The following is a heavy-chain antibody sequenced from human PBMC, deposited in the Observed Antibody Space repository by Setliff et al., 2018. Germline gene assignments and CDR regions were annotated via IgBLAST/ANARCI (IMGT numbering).Heavy chain of an antibody. CDR1: GGNFKNYP. CDR3: ARDGAYCSGGSCYSFDY. V-gene: IGHV1-69*06. J-gene: IGHJ4*02. CDR2: IIPIFGTP. Sequence: GASVKVSCKASGGNFKNYPSSWVRQAPGQGLEWIGAIIPIFGTPNYAQNFQDRVTITADISTTTVFMEMSSLRSDDTAVYYCARDGAYCSGGSCYSFDYWGPGTPVTVSS. D-gene: IGHD2-15*01.